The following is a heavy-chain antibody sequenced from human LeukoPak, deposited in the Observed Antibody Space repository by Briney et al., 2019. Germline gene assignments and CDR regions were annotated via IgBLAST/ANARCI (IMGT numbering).Heavy chain of an antibody. CDR1: GFTFSSYG. CDR3: ARDPYAGMITFGGVIAPNPYFDY. V-gene: IGHV3-33*01. J-gene: IGHJ4*02. CDR2: IWYDGSNK. D-gene: IGHD3-16*02. Sequence: GRSLRLSCAASGFTFSSYGMPWVRQAPGKGLEWVAVIWYDGSNKYCADSVKGRFTISRDNSKNTLYLQMNSLRAEDTAVYYCARDPYAGMITFGGVIAPNPYFDYWGQGTLVTVSS.